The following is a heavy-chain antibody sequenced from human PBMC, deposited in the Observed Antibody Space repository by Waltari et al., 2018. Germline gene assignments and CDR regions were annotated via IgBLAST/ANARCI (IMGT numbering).Heavy chain of an antibody. J-gene: IGHJ5*02. Sequence: EVQLVQSGAEVKKPGESLKISCKGSGYSFTSYWIGWVRQMPGKGLEWMGIVYPGDSDTRYSPSFQGQVTISADKSISTAYLQWSSLKASDTAMYYCARRNVDIVATGWVDWFDPWGQGTLVTVSS. CDR2: VYPGDSDT. D-gene: IGHD5-12*01. CDR1: GYSFTSYW. CDR3: ARRNVDIVATGWVDWFDP. V-gene: IGHV5-51*01.